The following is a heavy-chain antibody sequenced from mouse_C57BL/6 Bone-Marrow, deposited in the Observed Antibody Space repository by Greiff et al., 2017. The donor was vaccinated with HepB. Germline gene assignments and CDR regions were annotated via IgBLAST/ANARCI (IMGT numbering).Heavy chain of an antibody. CDR3: TTHYYGSGGFAY. CDR2: IDPENGDT. D-gene: IGHD1-2*01. J-gene: IGHJ3*01. CDR1: GFNIKDDY. Sequence: VQLQQSGAELVRPGASVKLSCTAPGFNIKDDYMHWVKQRPEQGLEWIGWIDPENGDTEYASKFQGKATITADTSSNTAYLQLSSLTSEDTAVYYCTTHYYGSGGFAYWGQGTLVTVSA. V-gene: IGHV14-4*01.